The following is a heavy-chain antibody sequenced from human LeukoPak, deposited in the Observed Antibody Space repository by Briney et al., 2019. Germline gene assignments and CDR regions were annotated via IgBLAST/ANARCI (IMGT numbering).Heavy chain of an antibody. J-gene: IGHJ4*02. CDR1: GGTFSSYA. CDR2: IIPILGIA. D-gene: IGHD3-22*01. V-gene: IGHV1-69*04. Sequence: ASVKVSCKASGGTFSSYAISWVRQAPGQGLEWMGRIIPILGIANYAQKFQGRVTITADKSTSTAYMELSSLRSEDTAVYYCARGLQYDSSGYYPALEYWGQGTLVTVSS. CDR3: ARGLQYDSSGYYPALEY.